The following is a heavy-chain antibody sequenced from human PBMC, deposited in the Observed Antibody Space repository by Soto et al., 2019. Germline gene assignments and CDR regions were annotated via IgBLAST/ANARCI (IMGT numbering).Heavy chain of an antibody. CDR3: AREQYGV. CDR1: GFTFSRYA. D-gene: IGHD3-10*01. J-gene: IGHJ4*02. Sequence: EVQLLESGGGLVQPGGSLRLSCAASGFTFSRYAMSWVRQAPGKGLEWVSAISDRGGSTYYADSVKGRFTISRDNFKNALYLQMNSLRAEDTAVYYCAREQYGVGGQGTRVTVSS. V-gene: IGHV3-23*01. CDR2: ISDRGGST.